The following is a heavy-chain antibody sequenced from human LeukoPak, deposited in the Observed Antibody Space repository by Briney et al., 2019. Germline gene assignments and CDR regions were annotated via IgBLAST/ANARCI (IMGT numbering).Heavy chain of an antibody. CDR3: ARHGGVSGTYFPPHHYGMDV. CDR2: VYYSGST. J-gene: IGHJ6*02. CDR1: GASISGYY. Sequence: PSETLSLTCTVSGASISGYYWSWIRQPPGKGLEWIGFVYYSGSTNYSPSLKSRATISIDTSKNQFSLRLSSVTAADTAVYYCARHGGVSGTYFPPHHYGMDVWGQGTTVTVSS. D-gene: IGHD3-16*01. V-gene: IGHV4-59*08.